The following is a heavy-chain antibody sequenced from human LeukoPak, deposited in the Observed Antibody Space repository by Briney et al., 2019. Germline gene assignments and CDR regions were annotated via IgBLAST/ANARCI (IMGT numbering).Heavy chain of an antibody. CDR2: IYSDGSVT. V-gene: IGHV3-74*01. Sequence: GGSLRLACAASGFTFSNYWMHWVRQVPGRGLVWVSRIYSDGSVTSYADSVKGRFTISRDNAKNTLYLQMNSLRAEDTAVYYCARRYHDILTGRFDPLDYYYYMDVWGKGTTVTVSS. J-gene: IGHJ6*03. CDR3: ARRYHDILTGRFDPLDYYYYMDV. CDR1: GFTFSNYW. D-gene: IGHD3-9*01.